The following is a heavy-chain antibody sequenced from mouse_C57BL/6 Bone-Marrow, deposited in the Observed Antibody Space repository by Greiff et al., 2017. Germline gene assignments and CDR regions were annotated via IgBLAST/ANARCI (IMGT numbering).Heavy chain of an antibody. CDR1: GFSLTSYA. Sequence: VQLQESGPGLVAPSQSLSITCTVSGFSLTSYAISWVRQPPGKGLEWLGVIWTGGGTTYNSALKSRLSISKDNSKSQVFLKMNSLQTDDTARDYCARDRGYAMDYWGQGTSVTVSS. CDR2: IWTGGGT. J-gene: IGHJ4*01. CDR3: ARDRGYAMDY. V-gene: IGHV2-9-1*01.